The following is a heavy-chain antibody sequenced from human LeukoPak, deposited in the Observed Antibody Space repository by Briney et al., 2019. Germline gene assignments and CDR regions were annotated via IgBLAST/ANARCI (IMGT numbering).Heavy chain of an antibody. D-gene: IGHD3-10*01. V-gene: IGHV4-34*01. Sequence: NTSETLSLTCAVYGGSFSGYYWSWIRQPPGKGLEWVGEINHSGSTNYNPSLKSRVTISVDTSKNQFSLKLSSVTAADTAVYYCARKGIPYGSGPNPTQLVRTRHNWFDPWGQGTLVTVSS. CDR1: GGSFSGYY. J-gene: IGHJ5*02. CDR3: ARKGIPYGSGPNPTQLVRTRHNWFDP. CDR2: INHSGST.